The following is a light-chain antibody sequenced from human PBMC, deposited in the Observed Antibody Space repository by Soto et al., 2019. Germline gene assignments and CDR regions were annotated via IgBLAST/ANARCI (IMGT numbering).Light chain of an antibody. CDR3: QQYNHWPGT. CDR1: QLIADN. Sequence: EMVMSQSPATLSVPPGDRSTLSCRASQLIADNLAWYQQKPGQAPRLLIYRASARATGVPERFSGRGSGTESSLTINSLQSEDVAVYYCQQYNHWPGTFGPGTKVDI. J-gene: IGKJ3*01. CDR2: RAS. V-gene: IGKV3-15*01.